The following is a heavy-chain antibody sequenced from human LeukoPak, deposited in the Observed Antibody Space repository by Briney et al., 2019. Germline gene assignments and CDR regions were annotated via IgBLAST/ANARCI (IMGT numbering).Heavy chain of an antibody. D-gene: IGHD5-12*01. CDR2: ISGSGGST. V-gene: IGHV3-23*01. CDR3: AKDRYGYVEFFDY. Sequence: PGGSLRLSCAASGFAFSSYAMSWVRQAPGKGLEWVSAISGSGGSTYYADSVKGRFTISRDNSKNTLYLQMNSLRAEDTAVYYCAKDRYGYVEFFDYWGQGTLVTVSS. J-gene: IGHJ4*02. CDR1: GFAFSSYA.